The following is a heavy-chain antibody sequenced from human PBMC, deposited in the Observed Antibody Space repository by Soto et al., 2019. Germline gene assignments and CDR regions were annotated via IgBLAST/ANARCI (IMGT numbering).Heavy chain of an antibody. CDR3: ARQIYDSDTDPNFQYYFDS. CDR1: GYSFAGYW. J-gene: IGHJ4*02. CDR2: IDPSDSQT. Sequence: GESLTISCKGSGYSFAGYWITWVRQKAWKGLEWMGRIDPSDSQTYYSPSFRGHVTISVTKSITTVFLQWSSLRASDTAMYYCARQIYDSDTDPNFQYYFDSWGQGTPVTVSS. D-gene: IGHD3-22*01. V-gene: IGHV5-10-1*01.